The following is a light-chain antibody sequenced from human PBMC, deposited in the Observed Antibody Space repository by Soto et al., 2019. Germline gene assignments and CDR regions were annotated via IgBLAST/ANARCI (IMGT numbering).Light chain of an antibody. Sequence: QSVLTHLASVSGAPGQSITISCTGTSRDVGGYNHVSWYQQHPGKAPKLMIYDVSNRPSGVPNRFFGSKSDNTASLTISGLQAEDEADYYCTSYASSSTYVFGTGTKVTVL. CDR2: DVS. V-gene: IGLV2-14*03. CDR3: TSYASSSTYV. CDR1: SRDVGGYNH. J-gene: IGLJ1*01.